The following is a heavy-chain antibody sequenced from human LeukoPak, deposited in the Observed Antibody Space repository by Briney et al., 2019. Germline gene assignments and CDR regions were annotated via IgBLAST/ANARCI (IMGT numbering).Heavy chain of an antibody. Sequence: GGSLSLSCAASGFTVSSNYMSWVRQAPGKGLEWVSVIYSGGSTYYADSVKGRFTISRHNSKNTLYLQMNSLRAEDTAVYYCAREGYYDSSGYSIVYWGQGTLVTVSS. CDR3: AREGYYDSSGYSIVY. J-gene: IGHJ4*02. V-gene: IGHV3-53*04. CDR2: IYSGGST. D-gene: IGHD3-22*01. CDR1: GFTVSSNY.